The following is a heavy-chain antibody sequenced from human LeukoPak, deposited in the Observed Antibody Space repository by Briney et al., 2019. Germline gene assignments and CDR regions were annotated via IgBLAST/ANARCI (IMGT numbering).Heavy chain of an antibody. CDR2: FDPEDGET. Sequence: ASVKVSCKVSGYTLTELSMHWVRQAPGKGLEWMGGFDPEDGETIYAQKFQGRVTMTEDTSTDTAYMELSSLRSEDTAVYYCATDNGIVGAPYFDYWGQGTLVTVSS. D-gene: IGHD1-26*01. J-gene: IGHJ4*02. CDR3: ATDNGIVGAPYFDY. V-gene: IGHV1-24*01. CDR1: GYTLTELS.